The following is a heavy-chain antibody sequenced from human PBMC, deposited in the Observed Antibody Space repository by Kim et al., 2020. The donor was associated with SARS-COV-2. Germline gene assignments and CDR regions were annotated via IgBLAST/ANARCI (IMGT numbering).Heavy chain of an antibody. J-gene: IGHJ6*02. CDR2: INSDGSST. CDR1: GFTFSSYW. Sequence: GGSLRLSCAASGFTFSSYWMHWVRQAPGKGLVWVSRINSDGSSTSYADSVKGRFTISRDNAKNTLYLQMNSLRAEDTAVYYCARGSSGWYAPLGYHYGMDVWGQGTTVTVSS. CDR3: ARGSSGWYAPLGYHYGMDV. D-gene: IGHD6-19*01. V-gene: IGHV3-74*01.